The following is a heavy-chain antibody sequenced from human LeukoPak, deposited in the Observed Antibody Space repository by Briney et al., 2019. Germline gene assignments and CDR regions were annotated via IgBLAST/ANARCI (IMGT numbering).Heavy chain of an antibody. CDR3: ARAKDSYGYSGFDY. CDR2: ISAYNGNT. V-gene: IGHV1-18*01. J-gene: IGHJ4*02. D-gene: IGHD5-18*01. Sequence: GASVKVSCKASGYTFTSCGISWVRQAPGQGLEWMGWISAYNGNTNYAQKLQGRVTMTTDTSTSTAYMELRSLRSDDTAVYYCARAKDSYGYSGFDYWGQGTLVTVSS. CDR1: GYTFTSCG.